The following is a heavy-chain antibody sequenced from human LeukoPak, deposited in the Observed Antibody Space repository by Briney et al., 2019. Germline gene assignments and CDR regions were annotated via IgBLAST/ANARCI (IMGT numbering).Heavy chain of an antibody. CDR3: VRDYGGTSGYFDL. CDR1: GFLFSSYT. Sequence: PGGSLRLSCTGPGFLFSSYTMNWVRQAPGRGLDWVSSISGKSNYIYDADSVKGRFTISRDNAKNSLYLEMNSLRVEDTAIYYCVRDYGGTSGYFDLWGQGALVTVSS. CDR2: ISGKSNYI. V-gene: IGHV3-21*01. J-gene: IGHJ4*02. D-gene: IGHD4-23*01.